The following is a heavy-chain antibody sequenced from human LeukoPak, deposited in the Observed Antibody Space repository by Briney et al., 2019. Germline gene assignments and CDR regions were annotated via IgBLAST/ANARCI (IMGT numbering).Heavy chain of an antibody. CDR2: INSDGSST. V-gene: IGHV3-74*01. CDR1: GFTFSSYW. J-gene: IGHJ4*02. Sequence: GGSLRLSCAASGFTFSSYWMHWVRQAPGKGLVWASRINSDGSSTSYADSVKDRFTISRDNAKNTLYLQMNSLRAEDTAVYYCARGDTMTTDYWGQGTLVTVSS. D-gene: IGHD3-22*01. CDR3: ARGDTMTTDY.